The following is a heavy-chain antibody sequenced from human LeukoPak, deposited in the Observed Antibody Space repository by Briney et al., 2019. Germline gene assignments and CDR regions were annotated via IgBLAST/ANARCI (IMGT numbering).Heavy chain of an antibody. CDR2: ISRSSGSSI. V-gene: IGHV3-48*03. CDR3: ARDSSGWYYFTY. Sequence: PGGSLRLSCAASGVTFSNYEMNWVRQAPGKGLEGGSYISRSSGSSIYYADSVKGRFTISRDNAKNSLYLQMNSLRAEDTAVYYCARDSSGWYYFTYWGQGILVTVPS. J-gene: IGHJ4*02. CDR1: GVTFSNYE. D-gene: IGHD6-19*01.